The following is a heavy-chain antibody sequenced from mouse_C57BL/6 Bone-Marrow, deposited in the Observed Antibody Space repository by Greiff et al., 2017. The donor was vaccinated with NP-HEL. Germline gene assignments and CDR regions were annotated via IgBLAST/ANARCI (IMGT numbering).Heavy chain of an antibody. D-gene: IGHD1-1*01. J-gene: IGHJ4*01. Sequence: EVQLQQSGAELVRPGASVKLSCTASGFNIKDDYMHWVKPRPEQGLEWIGWIDPENGDTEYASKFQGKATITADTSSNTAYLQLSSLTSEDTAVYYCRYYYGSSPYAMDYWGQGTSVTVSS. CDR3: RYYYGSSPYAMDY. V-gene: IGHV14-4*01. CDR1: GFNIKDDY. CDR2: IDPENGDT.